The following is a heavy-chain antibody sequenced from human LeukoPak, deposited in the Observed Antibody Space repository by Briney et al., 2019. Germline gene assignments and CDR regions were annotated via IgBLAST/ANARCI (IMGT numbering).Heavy chain of an antibody. CDR3: ANGDIVVVVSALGDDAFDI. D-gene: IGHD2-15*01. CDR1: GFTFSSYC. CDR2: ISYDGSNK. Sequence: PGRSLRLSCSASGFTFSSYCMHWVRQAPGKGLEWVAVISYDGSNKYYADSVKGRFTISRDNSKNTLYLQMNSLGAEDTAVYYCANGDIVVVVSALGDDAFDIWGQGTMVTVSS. V-gene: IGHV3-30*18. J-gene: IGHJ3*02.